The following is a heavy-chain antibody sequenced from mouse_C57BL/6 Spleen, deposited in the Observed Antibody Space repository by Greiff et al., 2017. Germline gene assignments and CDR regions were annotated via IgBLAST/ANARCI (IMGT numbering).Heavy chain of an antibody. CDR2: INPYNGGT. D-gene: IGHD1-1*01. CDR1: GYTFTDYY. Sequence: EVKLQQSGPVLVKPGASVKMSCKASGYTFTDYYMNWVKQSHGKSLEWIGVINPYNGGTSYNQKFKGKATLTVDKSSSTAYMELNSLTSEDSAVYYCARSFLTTVVATQWGQGTSVTVSS. CDR3: ARSFLTTVVATQ. V-gene: IGHV1-19*01. J-gene: IGHJ4*01.